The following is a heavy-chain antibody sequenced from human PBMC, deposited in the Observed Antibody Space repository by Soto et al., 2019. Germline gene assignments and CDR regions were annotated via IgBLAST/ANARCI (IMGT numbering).Heavy chain of an antibody. Sequence: GGSLRLSCAASGFTFSSYGMHWVRQAPGKGLEWVAVIWYDGSNKYYADSVKGRFTISRDNSKNTLYLQMNSLRAEDTAVYYCARDSDYGDYVRWFDPWGQGTLVTVSS. CDR3: ARDSDYGDYVRWFDP. V-gene: IGHV3-33*01. CDR2: IWYDGSNK. J-gene: IGHJ5*02. CDR1: GFTFSSYG. D-gene: IGHD4-17*01.